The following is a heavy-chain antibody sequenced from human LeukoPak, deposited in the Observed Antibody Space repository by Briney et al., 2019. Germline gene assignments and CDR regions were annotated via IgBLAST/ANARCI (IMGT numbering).Heavy chain of an antibody. V-gene: IGHV5-51*01. J-gene: IGHJ5*02. CDR2: IYPGDSET. Sequence: GESLKISCKGSGYSLTSYWIGWVRQMPGKGLEWMGIIYPGDSETRYSPSFEGQVTISADKSISTAYLQWSSLKASDTAMYYCARRMTYYYGSGSYSYNWFDPWGQGTLVTVSS. CDR1: GYSLTSYW. CDR3: ARRMTYYYGSGSYSYNWFDP. D-gene: IGHD3-10*01.